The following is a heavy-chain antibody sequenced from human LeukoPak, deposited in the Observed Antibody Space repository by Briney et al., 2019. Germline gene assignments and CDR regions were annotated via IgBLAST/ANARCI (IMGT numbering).Heavy chain of an antibody. V-gene: IGHV4-34*01. J-gene: IGHJ4*02. D-gene: IGHD3-3*01. CDR3: ARAGDDFWSGYYHFDY. CDR2: INHSGST. CDR1: GGSFNGYY. Sequence: PSETLSLTCAVYGGSFNGYYWSWIRQPPGKGLEWIGEINHSGSTNYNPSLKSRVTISVDTSKNQFSLKLSSVTAADTAVYYCARAGDDFWSGYYHFDYWGQGTLVTVSS.